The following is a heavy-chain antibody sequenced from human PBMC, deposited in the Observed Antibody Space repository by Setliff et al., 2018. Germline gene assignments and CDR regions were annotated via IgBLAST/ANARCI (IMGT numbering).Heavy chain of an antibody. J-gene: IGHJ6*03. CDR2: NSA. CDR3: AREGRRYYDSSGYYYDPYYYYYMDV. D-gene: IGHD3-22*01. CDR1: GYTFTNFG. V-gene: IGHV1-18*01. Sequence: AASVKVSCKTSGYTFTNFGINWVRQAPGQGLEWMGWNSAYAQKFQGRVTMTIDTLTSTAYMELRSLTSDDTAVYYCAREGRRYYDSSGYYYDPYYYYYMDVWGKGTTVTVSS.